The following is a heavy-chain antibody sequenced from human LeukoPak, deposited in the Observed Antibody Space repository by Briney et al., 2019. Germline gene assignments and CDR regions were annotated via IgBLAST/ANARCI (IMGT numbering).Heavy chain of an antibody. V-gene: IGHV3-74*01. J-gene: IGHJ4*02. CDR1: GFTFSGCW. CDR3: ARGLLYF. D-gene: IGHD3-16*01. CDR2: INADGNYT. Sequence: GGSLRLSCAVSGFTFSGCWMHWVRQAPGKGLVSVSRINADGNYTSYADSVKGRFTISRDNAKNTLYLQMNSLTAEDTAVYYCARGLLYFWGQGTLVTVSS.